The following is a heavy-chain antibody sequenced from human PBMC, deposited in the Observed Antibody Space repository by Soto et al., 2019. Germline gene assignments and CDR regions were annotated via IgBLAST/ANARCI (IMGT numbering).Heavy chain of an antibody. Sequence: PSETLSLTCTVSGGSISSYYWSWIRQPPGKGLEWIGYIYYSGSTNYNPSLKSRVTISVDTSKNQFSLKLSSVTAADTAVYYCARDSSHDTSGPNWFDPWGQGTLFTVSS. D-gene: IGHD3-22*01. CDR1: GGSISSYY. J-gene: IGHJ5*02. CDR3: ARDSSHDTSGPNWFDP. V-gene: IGHV4-59*01. CDR2: IYYSGST.